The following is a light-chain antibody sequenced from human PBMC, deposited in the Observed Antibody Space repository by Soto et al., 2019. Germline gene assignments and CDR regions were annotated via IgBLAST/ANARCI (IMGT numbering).Light chain of an antibody. CDR1: QSIRTS. Sequence: DIQMTQSPSSLSASVGDRVTITCRASQSIRTSLNWYQQKPGKAPKLLIYGGFSLQSGAPSRFSGHGSRTDFTLTISSLQPEDFEVYYCQQSYSTPPTFGQGTKVEIK. CDR2: GGF. J-gene: IGKJ2*01. CDR3: QQSYSTPPT. V-gene: IGKV1-39*01.